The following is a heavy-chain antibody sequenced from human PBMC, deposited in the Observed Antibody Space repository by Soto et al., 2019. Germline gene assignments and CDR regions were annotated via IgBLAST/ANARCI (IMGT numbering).Heavy chain of an antibody. V-gene: IGHV1-46*01. CDR3: ARDLAAGDF. CDR1: GYIFINYY. D-gene: IGHD6-13*01. Sequence: QVQLVQSGAEVKKPGASVKVSCKASGYIFINYYIHWVRQAPGQGLEWIGIINPNGGSTNYAQKFRGRVTLARDTSTSTVYMDLSSLRSEDKAMYYCARDLAAGDFWGQGTLVTVSS. CDR2: INPNGGST. J-gene: IGHJ4*02.